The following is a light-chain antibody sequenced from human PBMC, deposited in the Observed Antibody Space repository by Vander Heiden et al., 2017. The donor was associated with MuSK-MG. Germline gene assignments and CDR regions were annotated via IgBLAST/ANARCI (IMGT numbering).Light chain of an antibody. J-gene: IGLJ1*01. Sequence: QSALTQPASVSGSPGQSITISCTGTSSDVGGYNYVSWYQQHPGKASKLMIYDVSNRPSGVSNRFSGSKSGNTASLTISGLQAEDEADYYCSSYTSSSTLFGTGTKV. V-gene: IGLV2-14*01. CDR2: DVS. CDR3: SSYTSSSTL. CDR1: SSDVGGYNY.